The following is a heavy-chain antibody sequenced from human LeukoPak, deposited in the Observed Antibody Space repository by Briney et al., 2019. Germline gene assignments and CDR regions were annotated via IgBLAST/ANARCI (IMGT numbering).Heavy chain of an antibody. Sequence: GGSLRLSCAASGFTFSSYWMHWVRQAPGKGLVWVSRINSDGSSTSYADSVKGRFTISRDNAENTLYLQMNSLRAEDTAVYYCARERIVVRNWFDPWGQGTLVTVSS. D-gene: IGHD3-22*01. CDR1: GFTFSSYW. J-gene: IGHJ5*02. CDR2: INSDGSST. V-gene: IGHV3-74*01. CDR3: ARERIVVRNWFDP.